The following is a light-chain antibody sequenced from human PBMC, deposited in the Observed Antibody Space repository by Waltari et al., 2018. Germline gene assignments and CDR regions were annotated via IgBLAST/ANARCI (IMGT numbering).Light chain of an antibody. J-gene: IGKJ4*02. V-gene: IGKV1-5*03. Sequence: DTQIPHSPSTPSASVAARFTITCRAGQSISNWWSWYQQKPGNAPNLLIYKAATIDSGGTSRFSGSGSWTEVTLTISSLQADDFVTYYCQQYNSYSLLTFGGGTKVEIK. CDR3: QQYNSYSLLT. CDR2: KAA. CDR1: QSISNW.